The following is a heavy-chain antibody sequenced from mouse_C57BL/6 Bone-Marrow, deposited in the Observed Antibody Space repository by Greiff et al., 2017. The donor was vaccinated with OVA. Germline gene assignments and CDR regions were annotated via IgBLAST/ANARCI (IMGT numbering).Heavy chain of an antibody. D-gene: IGHD2-2*01. Sequence: VQLQQSGAELVRPGASVTLSCKASGYTFTDYEMHWVKQTPVHGLEWIGAIDPETGGTAYNQKFKGKAILTADKSSSTAYMELRSLTSEDSAVYYCTKIYYGCDEGYYYAMDYWGQGTSVTVSS. V-gene: IGHV1-15*01. CDR2: IDPETGGT. CDR3: TKIYYGCDEGYYYAMDY. J-gene: IGHJ4*01. CDR1: GYTFTDYE.